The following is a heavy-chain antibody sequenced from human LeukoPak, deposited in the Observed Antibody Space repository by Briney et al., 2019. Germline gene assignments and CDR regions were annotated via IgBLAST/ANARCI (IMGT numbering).Heavy chain of an antibody. V-gene: IGHV1-8*03. CDR1: GYTFTSYD. D-gene: IGHD3-22*01. J-gene: IGHJ5*02. CDR3: ARSYYYDSSGYYYGNWFDP. Sequence: ASVKVSCKASGYTFTSYDINWVRQATGQGLEWMGWMSPNSGNTGYAQKFQGRVTITRNTSISTAYMELSSLRSEDTAVYYCARSYYYDSSGYYYGNWFDPWGQGTLVTVSS. CDR2: MSPNSGNT.